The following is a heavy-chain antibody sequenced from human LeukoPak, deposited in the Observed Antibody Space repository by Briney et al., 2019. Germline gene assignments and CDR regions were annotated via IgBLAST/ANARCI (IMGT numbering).Heavy chain of an antibody. CDR1: VYTFTRFD. CDR2: MNPNNSDT. V-gene: IGHV1-8*01. J-gene: IGHJ4*02. CDR3: ATGVSRWDYFDT. Sequence: GASVTVSCKASVYTFTRFDGNGVRQAPGRGPEWMGWMNPNNSDTGFAQNVQGRLTLTRNTSISPAYMELSSLRSEDTAVYYCATGVSRWDYFDTWGQGTLVTVSS. D-gene: IGHD5-24*01.